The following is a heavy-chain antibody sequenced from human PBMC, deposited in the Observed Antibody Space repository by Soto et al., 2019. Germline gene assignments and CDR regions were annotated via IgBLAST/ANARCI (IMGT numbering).Heavy chain of an antibody. CDR1: GGSISSYY. J-gene: IGHJ3*01. Sequence: QVQLQESGPGLVKPSETLSLTCTVSGGSISSYYWSWIRQPPGKGLEWIGYIYYSGSTNYNPSLKSRVTSSVDTSNNQFSRKLSSVTAADTAVYYCERVWGGAFDFWGQGTMVTVSS. CDR2: IYYSGST. CDR3: ERVWGGAFDF. V-gene: IGHV4-59*01. D-gene: IGHD3-10*01.